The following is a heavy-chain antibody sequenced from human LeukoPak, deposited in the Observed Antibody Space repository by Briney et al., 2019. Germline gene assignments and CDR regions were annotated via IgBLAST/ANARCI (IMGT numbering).Heavy chain of an antibody. V-gene: IGHV4-39*01. CDR3: ARQYSSGWPWFDP. CDR1: GGSISSSGGYY. D-gene: IGHD6-19*01. J-gene: IGHJ5*02. CDR2: VYYSGST. Sequence: PSETLSLTCTVSGGSISSSGGYYWGWIRQSPGKGLEWIGSVYYSGSTHYNPSLKSRVTISADTPNNQFSLNLRSVTAADAAVYYCARQYSSGWPWFDPWGQGTLVTVSS.